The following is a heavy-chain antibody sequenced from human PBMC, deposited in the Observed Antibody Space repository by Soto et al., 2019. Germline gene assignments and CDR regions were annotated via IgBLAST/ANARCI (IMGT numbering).Heavy chain of an antibody. CDR3: AKGDDYSSNYYYYGMDV. CDR1: GFTFSSYG. J-gene: IGHJ6*02. D-gene: IGHD4-4*01. Sequence: QVQLVESGGGVVQPGRSLRLSWAASGFTFSSYGMHWVRQAPGKGLEWVAVISYDGSNKYYADSVKGRFTICRDNSKNTLYLQMNSLSAEDTGVYYCAKGDDYSSNYYYYGMDVWGQGTTVTVSS. V-gene: IGHV3-30*18. CDR2: ISYDGSNK.